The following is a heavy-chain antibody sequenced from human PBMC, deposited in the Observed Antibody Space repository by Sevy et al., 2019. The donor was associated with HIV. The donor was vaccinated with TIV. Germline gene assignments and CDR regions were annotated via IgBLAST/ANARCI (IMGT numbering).Heavy chain of an antibody. CDR2: INHSGSS. CDR1: GGSFSGYY. Sequence: SETLSLTCAVYGGSFSGYYWSWIRQPPGKGLEWIGEINHSGSSNYNRSLKSRDTISVDTSKNQFSLKLSSVTAADTAVYYCARGQYSSSWYLGVVGYGYYYYYMDVWGKWTTVTVSS. CDR3: ARGQYSSSWYLGVVGYGYYYYYMDV. V-gene: IGHV4-34*01. D-gene: IGHD6-13*01. J-gene: IGHJ6*03.